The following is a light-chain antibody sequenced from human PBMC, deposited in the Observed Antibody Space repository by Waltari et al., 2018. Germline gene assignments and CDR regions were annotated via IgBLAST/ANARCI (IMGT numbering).Light chain of an antibody. Sequence: DIHMTQSPSTLSASVGDIVTITCRASQSISSWLAWYQQKPGKAPKLLIYKASSLESGVPSRFSGSGSGTEFTLTINSLQPDDLANYYCQQYNNFPWTFGQGTKVEIK. CDR2: KAS. CDR1: QSISSW. V-gene: IGKV1-5*03. J-gene: IGKJ1*01. CDR3: QQYNNFPWT.